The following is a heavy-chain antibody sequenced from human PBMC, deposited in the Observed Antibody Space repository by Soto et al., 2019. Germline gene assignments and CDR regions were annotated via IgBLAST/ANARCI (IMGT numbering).Heavy chain of an antibody. CDR3: AKDDGYYYGIDV. V-gene: IGHV3-30*18. Sequence: QVQLVESGGGVVQPGRSLRLSCAASGFTFSSYGMHWVRQAPGKGLEWVAVISYDGSNKYYADSVKGRFTISRDNSKNTLYLQMNSLREEDTAVYYCAKDDGYYYGIDVWGQGTTVTVSS. CDR1: GFTFSSYG. J-gene: IGHJ6*02. CDR2: ISYDGSNK.